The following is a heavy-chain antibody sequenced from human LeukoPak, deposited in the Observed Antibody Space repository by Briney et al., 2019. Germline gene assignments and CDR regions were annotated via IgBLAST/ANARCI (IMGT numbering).Heavy chain of an antibody. Sequence: GGSLRLSCAASGFTFSSYSMNWVRQAPGKGLEWVSSISSSSSYIYYADSVKGRFTISRDNAKNSLYLQMNSLRAEDTAVYYCARDVGDYPSSYYYYGMDVWGQGTTVTVSS. J-gene: IGHJ6*02. D-gene: IGHD4-17*01. CDR2: ISSSSSYI. V-gene: IGHV3-21*01. CDR3: ARDVGDYPSSYYYYGMDV. CDR1: GFTFSSYS.